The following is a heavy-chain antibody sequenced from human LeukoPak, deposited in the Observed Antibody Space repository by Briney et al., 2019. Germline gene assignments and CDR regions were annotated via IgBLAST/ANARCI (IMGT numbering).Heavy chain of an antibody. CDR1: GYTFTSYG. J-gene: IGHJ6*03. V-gene: IGHV1-18*01. CDR3: ARDHGANYYGSGYMDV. Sequence: GASVKVSCKASGYTFTSYGISWVRQAPGQGLEWMGWISAYNGNTNYAQKFQGRVTMTRDMSTSTVYMELSSLRSEDTAVYYCARDHGANYYGSGYMDVWGKGTTVTVSS. CDR2: ISAYNGNT. D-gene: IGHD3-10*01.